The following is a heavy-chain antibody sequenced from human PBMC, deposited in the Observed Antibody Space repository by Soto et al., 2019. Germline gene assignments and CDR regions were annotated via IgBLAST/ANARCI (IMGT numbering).Heavy chain of an antibody. J-gene: IGHJ6*02. CDR3: TATPRNGMGV. V-gene: IGHV3-74*01. CDR2: VSNEGSK. Sequence: EVQLVESGGGLVQPGGSLRLASPGFGFRVGDYWMHGVRQAPGKGLVWVSRVSNEGSKEYADFVKGRFTLSKDNAKNTLYLEMDSLSVEDTALYYCTATPRNGMGVWGQGTKVTVSS. CDR1: GFRVGDYW.